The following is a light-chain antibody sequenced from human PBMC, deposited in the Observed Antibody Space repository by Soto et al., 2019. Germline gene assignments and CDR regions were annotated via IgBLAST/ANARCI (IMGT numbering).Light chain of an antibody. CDR1: NIGSKR. CDR3: QVWDSSSDRDVV. CDR2: YDS. V-gene: IGLV3-21*04. J-gene: IGLJ2*01. Sequence: SYELTQPPSVSVAPGKTARITCGGTNIGSKRVHWYQQKPGQAPVLVIYYDSDRPSGIPARFSGSNSGNTATLTIIRVEAGDEADYYCQVWDSSSDRDVVFGGGTKRTVL.